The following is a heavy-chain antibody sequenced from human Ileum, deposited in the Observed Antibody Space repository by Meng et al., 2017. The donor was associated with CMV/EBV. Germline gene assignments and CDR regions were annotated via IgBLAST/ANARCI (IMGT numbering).Heavy chain of an antibody. Sequence: KGSCKTSGYPFTAYTIPWARQAPGQGLEWMGRINTNSGDTYYAQKFQGRVTMTRDTSINTAYMELGGLKSDDTAIYYCARDYWGSDYWGQGTLVTVSS. D-gene: IGHD3-16*01. J-gene: IGHJ4*02. CDR1: GYPFTAYT. CDR2: INTNSGDT. CDR3: ARDYWGSDY. V-gene: IGHV1-2*06.